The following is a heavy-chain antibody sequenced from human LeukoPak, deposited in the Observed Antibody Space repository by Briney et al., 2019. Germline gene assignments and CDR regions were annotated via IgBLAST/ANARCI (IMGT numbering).Heavy chain of an antibody. Sequence: ASVKVSCKASGYTFTSYGISWVRQAPGQGLEWMGWISAYNGNTNYAQKLQGRVPMTTDTSTSTAYMELMSLRSDDTAVYYCARVDIVVVPAAKGPYYYYGMDVWGQGTTVTVSS. CDR1: GYTFTSYG. J-gene: IGHJ6*02. CDR3: ARVDIVVVPAAKGPYYYYGMDV. V-gene: IGHV1-18*01. D-gene: IGHD2-2*03. CDR2: ISAYNGNT.